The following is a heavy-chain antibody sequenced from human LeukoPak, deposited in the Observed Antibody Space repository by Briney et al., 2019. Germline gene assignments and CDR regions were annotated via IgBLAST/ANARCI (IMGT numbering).Heavy chain of an antibody. CDR3: ARDVTYHGGDWFDP. V-gene: IGHV3-48*03. CDR2: ISSTASSI. Sequence: GGSLRLSCTASGFTFGDYAMSWVRQAPGKGLKWVSYISSTASSIYYAGSVKGRFTISRDNAKNSLYLQMNSLRAEDTAVYYCARDVTYHGGDWFDPWGQGTLVTVSS. J-gene: IGHJ5*02. D-gene: IGHD4-23*01. CDR1: GFTFGDYA.